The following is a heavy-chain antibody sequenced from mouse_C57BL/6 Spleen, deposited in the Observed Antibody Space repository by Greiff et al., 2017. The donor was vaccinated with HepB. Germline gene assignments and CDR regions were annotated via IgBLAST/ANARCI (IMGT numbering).Heavy chain of an antibody. Sequence: DVHLVESGGGLVKPGGSLKLSCAASGFTFSDYGMHWVRQAPEKGLEWVAYISSGSSTIYYADTVKGRFTISRDNAKNTLFLQMTSLRSEDTAMYYCARPGYSNYCAMDYWGQGTSVTVSS. CDR3: ARPGYSNYCAMDY. CDR2: ISSGSSTI. V-gene: IGHV5-17*01. D-gene: IGHD2-5*01. J-gene: IGHJ4*01. CDR1: GFTFSDYG.